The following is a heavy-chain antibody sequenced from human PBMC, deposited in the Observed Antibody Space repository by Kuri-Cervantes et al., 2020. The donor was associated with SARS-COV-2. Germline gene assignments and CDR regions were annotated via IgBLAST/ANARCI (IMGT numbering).Heavy chain of an antibody. J-gene: IGHJ4*02. CDR2: ISYDGSNK. CDR1: GFTFSSYA. Sequence: GGSLRLSCAASGFTFSSYAMHWVRQAPGKGLEWVAVISYDGSNKYYADSVKGRFTISRDNSKNTLYLQMNSLRAEDTAVYYCVRAYCSSTSCQLDYWGQGTLVTVSS. V-gene: IGHV3-30-3*01. D-gene: IGHD2-2*01. CDR3: VRAYCSSTSCQLDY.